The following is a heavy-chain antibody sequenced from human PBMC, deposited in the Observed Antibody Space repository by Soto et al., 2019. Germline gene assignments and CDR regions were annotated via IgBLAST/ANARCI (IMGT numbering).Heavy chain of an antibody. CDR3: ARSQGSRTSVEIYYYYYYGMDV. V-gene: IGHV1-69*01. J-gene: IGHJ6*02. Sequence: QVQLVQSGAEVKKPGSSVKVSCKASGGTFSSYAISWVRQAPGQGLEWMGGIIPIPGTANYAQKFQGRVTITADESTSTAYMGLSSLRSEDTAVYYCARSQGSRTSVEIYYYYYYGMDVWGQGTTVTVSS. CDR1: GGTFSSYA. D-gene: IGHD2-2*01. CDR2: IIPIPGTA.